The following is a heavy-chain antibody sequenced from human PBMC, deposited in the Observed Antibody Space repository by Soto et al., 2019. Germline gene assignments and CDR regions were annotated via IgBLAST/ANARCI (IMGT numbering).Heavy chain of an antibody. Sequence: QVQLVQSGAEVKKPGASVKVSCKASGYTFTSYEINWVRQTTGQGLEWMGWMNPNSGDTGYAQKFQGRVTMTRNTSISKAFLGLSSLGSEDTAVYFCGGGELLWFGELLRWGQGTLVTVSS. V-gene: IGHV1-8*01. J-gene: IGHJ4*02. CDR1: GYTFTSYE. CDR2: MNPNSGDT. CDR3: GGGELLWFGELLR. D-gene: IGHD3-10*01.